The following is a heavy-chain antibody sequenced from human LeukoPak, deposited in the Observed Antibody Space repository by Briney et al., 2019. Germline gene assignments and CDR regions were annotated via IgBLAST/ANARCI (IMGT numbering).Heavy chain of an antibody. J-gene: IGHJ4*02. CDR1: GFTFSSYW. CDR3: AKARGGQAFDY. CDR2: INSDGSST. D-gene: IGHD3-10*01. V-gene: IGHV3-74*01. Sequence: GGSLRLSCAASGFTFSSYWMHWVRQAPGKGLVWVSRINSDGSSTSYADSVKGRFTISRDDSQNTLYLHMNSLRAGDTAVYYCAKARGGQAFDYWGQGTLVTVSS.